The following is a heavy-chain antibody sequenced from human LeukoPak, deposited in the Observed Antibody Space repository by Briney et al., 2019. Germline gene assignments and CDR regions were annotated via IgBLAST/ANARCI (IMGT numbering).Heavy chain of an antibody. CDR1: GYTFTNYG. CDR3: ARLNYDILTGYHNPTNWFDP. J-gene: IGHJ5*02. Sequence: ASVKVSCKASGYTFTNYGISWVRQAPGQGLEWMGWISAYNGDTNYAQKFQGRVTMATDTSTTTAHMELRSLRSDDTAVYYCARLNYDILTGYHNPTNWFDPWGQGTLVTVSS. CDR2: ISAYNGDT. D-gene: IGHD3-9*01. V-gene: IGHV1-18*01.